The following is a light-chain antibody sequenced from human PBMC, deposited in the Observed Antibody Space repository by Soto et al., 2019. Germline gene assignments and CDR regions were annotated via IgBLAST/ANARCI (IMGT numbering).Light chain of an antibody. V-gene: IGKV3-20*01. CDR3: QQYGRT. CDR1: QSVSSNY. CDR2: GAS. Sequence: EIVLTQSPGTLSLSPGERAALSCRASQSVSSNYLAWYQQKPGQAPRLLIYGASTRATGIPARFSGSASGTEFTLTITGLQSEDFAVYYCQQYGRTFGQGTKVDIK. J-gene: IGKJ1*01.